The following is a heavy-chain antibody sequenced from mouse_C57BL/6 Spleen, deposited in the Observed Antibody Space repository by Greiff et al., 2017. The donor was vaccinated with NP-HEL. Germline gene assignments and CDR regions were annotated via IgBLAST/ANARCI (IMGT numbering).Heavy chain of an antibody. CDR1: GFTFSSYA. J-gene: IGHJ2*01. Sequence: EVQLVESGEGLVKPGGSLKLSCAASGFTFSSYAMSWVRQTPEKRLEWVAYISSGGDYIYYADTVKGRFTISRDNARNTLYLQMSSLKSEDTAMYYCTRVMVKKYYFDYWGQGTTLTVAS. D-gene: IGHD2-1*01. V-gene: IGHV5-9-1*02. CDR3: TRVMVKKYYFDY. CDR2: ISSGGDYI.